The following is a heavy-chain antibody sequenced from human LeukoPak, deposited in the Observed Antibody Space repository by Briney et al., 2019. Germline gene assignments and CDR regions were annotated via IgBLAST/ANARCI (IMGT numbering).Heavy chain of an antibody. CDR3: ARTYYDILTGYSIFDY. V-gene: IGHV1-2*06. J-gene: IGHJ4*02. CDR1: GYTFTGYY. CDR2: INPNSGGT. Sequence: ASVKVSCKASGYTFTGYYMHWVRQALGQGLEWMGRINPNSGGTNYAQKFQGRVTMTRDTSISTAYMELSRLRSDDTAVYYCARTYYDILTGYSIFDYWGQGTLVTVSS. D-gene: IGHD3-9*01.